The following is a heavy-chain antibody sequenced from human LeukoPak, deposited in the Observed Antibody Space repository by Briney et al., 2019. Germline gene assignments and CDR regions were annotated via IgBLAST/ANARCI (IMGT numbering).Heavy chain of an antibody. Sequence: GGSLRLSCEASGVTFSNAWMSWGRQAPGKGLEWVGRIKSIPDGGTTDYAAPVKDRFTISRDDSNSTLYLQMKTLKIEDTAVYYCTTGTFQQFDYWGQGTLVTVSS. CDR1: GVTFSNAW. CDR2: IKSIPDGGTT. CDR3: TTGTFQQFDY. D-gene: IGHD2/OR15-2a*01. V-gene: IGHV3-15*01. J-gene: IGHJ4*02.